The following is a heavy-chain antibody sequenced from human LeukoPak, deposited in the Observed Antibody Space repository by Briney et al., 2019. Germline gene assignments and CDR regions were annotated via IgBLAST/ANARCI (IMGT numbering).Heavy chain of an antibody. CDR3: AKLVGATTDFDY. V-gene: IGHV3-23*01. J-gene: IGHJ4*02. CDR2: ISDPHSGSQT. Sequence: PGGSLRLSCAASGFTFSSYTMNWVRQDLGQGLEGVSTISDPHSGSQTHYADSVKGRFTISRDDSQNTVYLQMDSLRAEDTAVYYCAKLVGATTDFDYWGQGTLVTVSS. D-gene: IGHD1-26*01. CDR1: GFTFSSYT.